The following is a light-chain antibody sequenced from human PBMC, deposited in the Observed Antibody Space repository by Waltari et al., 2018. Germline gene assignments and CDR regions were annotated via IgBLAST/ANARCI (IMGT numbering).Light chain of an antibody. J-gene: IGLJ2*01. CDR1: KLAKHY. CDR2: QDN. V-gene: IGLV3-1*01. Sequence: SYELTQPRSLSVSPGQTAIITCSGEKLAKHYASWYQQRPGQSPVLVIYQDNNRPSVIPERFCGSGSGTTATLTNSGTQVGDEADYYCQTYDGATILFGGGTKLTVL. CDR3: QTYDGATIL.